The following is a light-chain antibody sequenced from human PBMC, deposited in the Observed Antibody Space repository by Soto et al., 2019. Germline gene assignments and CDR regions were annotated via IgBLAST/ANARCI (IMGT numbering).Light chain of an antibody. V-gene: IGKV1-39*01. Sequence: DIQMPQSPASLSVSPGDRVTITCRASQSINKYLNWYMQRPGQAPKILIRSAYTLQRGVPSRLRGSRSRTEFTLTIADLQPDEGGTDYGQQRLTMPITFGHGTRLEI. J-gene: IGKJ5*01. CDR3: QQRLTMPIT. CDR1: QSINKY. CDR2: SAY.